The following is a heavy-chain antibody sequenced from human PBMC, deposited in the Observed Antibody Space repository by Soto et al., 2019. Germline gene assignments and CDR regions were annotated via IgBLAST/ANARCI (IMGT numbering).Heavy chain of an antibody. J-gene: IGHJ6*02. CDR2: ISYDGSNK. D-gene: IGHD1-26*01. V-gene: IGHV3-30-3*01. CDR3: ARGIENRGSYGYYYYGMDV. CDR1: GFTFSSYA. Sequence: PGGSLSLSCAASGFTFSSYAMHWVRQAPGKGLEWVAVISYDGSNKYYADSVKGRFTISRDNSKNTLYLQMNSLRAEDTAVYYCARGIENRGSYGYYYYGMDVWGQGTTVTVS.